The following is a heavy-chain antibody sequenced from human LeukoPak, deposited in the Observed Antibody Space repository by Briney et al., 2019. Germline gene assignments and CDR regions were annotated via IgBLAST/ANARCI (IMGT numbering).Heavy chain of an antibody. CDR3: TRDPRRLDY. J-gene: IGHJ4*02. V-gene: IGHV3-21*04. Sequence: GGSLRLSCAASGFTFSSYWMHWVRQAPGKGLEWVSSISGSSSYIYYADSVKGRFTISRDNAKNSLYLQMNSLRAEDTAVYYCTRDPRRLDYWGRGTLVTVSS. CDR1: GFTFSSYW. CDR2: ISGSSSYI.